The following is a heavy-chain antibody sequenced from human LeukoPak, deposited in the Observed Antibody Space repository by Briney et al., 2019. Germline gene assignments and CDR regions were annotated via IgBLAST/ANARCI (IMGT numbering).Heavy chain of an antibody. Sequence: PPQTLSLTCTVSGGSISSGGYYWSWIRQHPGKGLEWIGYIYYSGSTYYNPSLKSRVTISVDTSKNQFSLKLNSVTAADTAVYYCARRERTSTSYYYYYMDVWGKGTAVTVSS. CDR2: IYYSGST. J-gene: IGHJ6*03. CDR3: ARRERTSTSYYYYYMDV. CDR1: GGSISSGGYY. V-gene: IGHV4-31*03. D-gene: IGHD2-2*01.